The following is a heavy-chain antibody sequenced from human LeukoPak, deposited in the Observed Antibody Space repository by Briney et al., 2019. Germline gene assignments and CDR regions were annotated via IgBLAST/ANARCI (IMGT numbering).Heavy chain of an antibody. CDR3: ARDRSTVTGYFDY. CDR1: GFTFSSYA. V-gene: IGHV3-30*04. Sequence: GGSLRLSCAASGFTFSSYAMHWVRQAPGKGLEWVAVISYDGSNKYYADSVKGRFTISRDNSKNTLYLQMNSLRAEDTAVYYCARDRSTVTGYFDYWGQGNMVTVSS. D-gene: IGHD4-17*01. J-gene: IGHJ4*02. CDR2: ISYDGSNK.